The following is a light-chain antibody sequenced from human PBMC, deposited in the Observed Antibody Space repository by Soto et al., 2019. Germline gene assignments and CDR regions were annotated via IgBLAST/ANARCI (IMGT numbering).Light chain of an antibody. V-gene: IGKV3-20*01. Sequence: EIVLTQSPGTLSLSPGERATLSCRASQSVSSSYLAWYQQKPGQAPRLLIYGASSRATGIPDRFSGSGSGTDFTLFISRLETEDFAVYYCQQYSSAPSWTFGQGTKVEIK. CDR3: QQYSSAPSWT. CDR1: QSVSSSY. CDR2: GAS. J-gene: IGKJ1*01.